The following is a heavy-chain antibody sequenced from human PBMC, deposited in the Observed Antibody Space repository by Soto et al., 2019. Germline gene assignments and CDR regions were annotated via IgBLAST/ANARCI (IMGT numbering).Heavy chain of an antibody. V-gene: IGHV1-69*01. D-gene: IGHD3-22*01. CDR3: AGISSSYTLDY. J-gene: IGHJ4*02. CDR1: GGTFRRNA. CDR2: IIPAFGAA. Sequence: QVQLVQSGAEVKKPGSSVRVSCKASGGTFRRNAISWVRQAPGQGPEGMGGIIPAFGAATYAQKFQGRVTITADESTRTAYMELRSLRSEDTAMYYCAGISSSYTLDYWGQGTLVTVPS.